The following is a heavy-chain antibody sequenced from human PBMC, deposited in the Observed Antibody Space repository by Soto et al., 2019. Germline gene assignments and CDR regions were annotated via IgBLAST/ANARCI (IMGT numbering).Heavy chain of an antibody. J-gene: IGHJ4*02. V-gene: IGHV1-69*01. Sequence: QGQLVQSGAEVKKPGSSVKVSCKASGGTLSSYAISWVRQAPGQGLEWMGGIIPIFGTTNYAPKFRGRVTITADDSTSTAYMELSSLRSEDTAVYYWARGRGYSSSSDLGYWGQGTLVSVSS. CDR1: GGTLSSYA. D-gene: IGHD6-6*01. CDR2: IIPIFGTT. CDR3: ARGRGYSSSSDLGY.